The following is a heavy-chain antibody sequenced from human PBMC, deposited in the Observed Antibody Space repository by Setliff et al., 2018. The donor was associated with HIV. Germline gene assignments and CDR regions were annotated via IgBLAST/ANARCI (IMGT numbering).Heavy chain of an antibody. D-gene: IGHD6-13*01. CDR2: ISGSGGST. CDR1: GFTFSSYA. Sequence: GGSLRLSCAASGFTFSSYAMSWVRQAPGKGLEWVSAISGSGGSTYSADSVKGRFTISRDNSKNTLYLQMNSLGAEDTAVYYCATQVAAAGICYWGQGTLVTVSS. V-gene: IGHV3-23*01. CDR3: ATQVAAAGICY. J-gene: IGHJ4*02.